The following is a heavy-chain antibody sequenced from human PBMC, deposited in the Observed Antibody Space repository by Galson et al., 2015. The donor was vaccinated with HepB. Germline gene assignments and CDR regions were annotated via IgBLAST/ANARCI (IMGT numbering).Heavy chain of an antibody. CDR1: GFTFSNHA. CDR2: ISGSGGST. Sequence: SLRLSCAASGFTFSNHAMSWVRQAPGKGLEWVSVISGSGGSTFYADSVKGRFTIYRDNSKNTLYLQMNSLRAEDTAVYYCAKDRMIVGPEGFDYWGQGTQVTVST. J-gene: IGHJ4*02. CDR3: AKDRMIVGPEGFDY. V-gene: IGHV3-23*01. D-gene: IGHD3-22*01.